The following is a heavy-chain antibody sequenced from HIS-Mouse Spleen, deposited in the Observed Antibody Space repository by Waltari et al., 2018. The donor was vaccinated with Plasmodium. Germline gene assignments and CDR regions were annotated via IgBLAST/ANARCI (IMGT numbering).Heavy chain of an antibody. V-gene: IGHV4-38-2*02. Sequence: QVQLQESGPGLVKPSETLSLTCTVSGYSISSGYYWGWIRQPPGKGLEWIGSIYHSGGNYYTPSLKSRVTISVDTSKNQFSLKLSSVTAADTAVYYCARAESSIAARHYYYYGMDVWGQGTTVTVSS. CDR1: GYSISSGYY. J-gene: IGHJ6*02. CDR2: IYHSGGN. CDR3: ARAESSIAARHYYYYGMDV. D-gene: IGHD6-6*01.